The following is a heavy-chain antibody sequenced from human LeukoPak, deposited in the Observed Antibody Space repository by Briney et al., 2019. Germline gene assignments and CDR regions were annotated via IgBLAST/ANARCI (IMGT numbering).Heavy chain of an antibody. J-gene: IGHJ3*02. CDR2: INPSGDST. D-gene: IGHD3-22*01. CDR3: ARGRHSYESSDYYYEGDAFDI. Sequence: ASVKVSCKASGYTFTGYYMHWVRQAPGQGLEWMGIINPSGDSTSSAQTFQGRVTMTRDMSTGTVYMALSSLRTEDTAVYYCARGRHSYESSDYYYEGDAFDIWGQGTMVTVSS. CDR1: GYTFTGYY. V-gene: IGHV1-46*01.